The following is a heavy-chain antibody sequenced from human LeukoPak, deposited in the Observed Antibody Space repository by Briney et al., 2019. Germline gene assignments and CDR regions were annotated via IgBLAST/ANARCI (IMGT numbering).Heavy chain of an antibody. D-gene: IGHD1-26*01. J-gene: IGHJ4*02. CDR3: ARGPLGGSAADRDY. V-gene: IGHV3-53*01. Sequence: GGSLRLSCAASGFTVSSNYMSWVRQAPGKGLEWVSVIYSGGSTYYADSVKGRFTISRDNSKNTLYLQMNSLRAEDTAVYYCARGPLGGSAADRDYWGQGTLVTV. CDR1: GFTVSSNY. CDR2: IYSGGST.